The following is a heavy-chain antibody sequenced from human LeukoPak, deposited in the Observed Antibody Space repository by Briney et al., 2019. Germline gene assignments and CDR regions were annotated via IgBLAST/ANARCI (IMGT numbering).Heavy chain of an antibody. V-gene: IGHV3-21*01. J-gene: IGHJ4*02. CDR1: GFTFSIHS. CDR2: ISRSSSYV. CDR3: ARAASDSSSHVFDY. D-gene: IGHD3-22*01. Sequence: GGSLRLSCAASGFTFSIHSMSWVRQAPGKGLEWVSSISRSSSYVYYADSVKGRFTISRDNAKNSLYLQMNSLRAEDTAVYYCARAASDSSSHVFDYWGQGTLVTVSS.